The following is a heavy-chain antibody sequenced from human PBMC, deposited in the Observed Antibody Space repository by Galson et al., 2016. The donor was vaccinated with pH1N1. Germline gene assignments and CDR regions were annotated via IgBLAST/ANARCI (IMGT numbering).Heavy chain of an antibody. CDR1: GFTFNSYW. Sequence: SLRLSCAASGFTFNSYWMSWVRQAPGKGLEWVANIKQDGSEKYYVDSVKGRITISRDNAKNSLYLQMNSLRAEDTAVYYCARAGSSWDTYYYYYGMDVWGQGTPVTVSS. V-gene: IGHV3-7*03. J-gene: IGHJ6*02. CDR2: IKQDGSEK. CDR3: ARAGSSWDTYYYYYGMDV. D-gene: IGHD6-13*01.